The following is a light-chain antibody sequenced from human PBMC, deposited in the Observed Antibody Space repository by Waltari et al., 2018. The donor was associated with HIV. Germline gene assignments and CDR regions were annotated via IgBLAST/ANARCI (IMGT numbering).Light chain of an antibody. Sequence: EIVMTQSPATLSVSPADRATLSCRASQSVSSNSAWYQQKPGQAPRPLVYGASTRATGIPARFSGSGSGTEFTLTISSLQSEDFAVYYCQQYNNWPPMYTFGQGTKLEIK. CDR3: QQYNNWPPMYT. V-gene: IGKV3-15*01. CDR1: QSVSSN. J-gene: IGKJ2*01. CDR2: GAS.